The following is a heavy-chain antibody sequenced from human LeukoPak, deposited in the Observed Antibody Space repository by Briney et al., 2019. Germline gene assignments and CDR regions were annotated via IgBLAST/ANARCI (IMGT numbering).Heavy chain of an antibody. J-gene: IGHJ5*01. CDR1: GGSFSGYY. CDR2: INRSGST. V-gene: IGHV4-34*01. D-gene: IGHD6-13*01. Sequence: SETLSLTCAVYGGSFSGYYWSWIRQPPGKGLEWIGEINRSGSTIYNPSLKSRVTISVDTSKNHFSLKRSCVTAADTAVYYCARGIEAAGRSVWIDPWGQGTLVTVSS. CDR3: ARGIEAAGRSVWIDP.